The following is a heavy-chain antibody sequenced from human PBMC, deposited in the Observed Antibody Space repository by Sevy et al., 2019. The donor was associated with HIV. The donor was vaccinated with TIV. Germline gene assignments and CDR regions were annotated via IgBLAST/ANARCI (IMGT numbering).Heavy chain of an antibody. CDR3: ARDNLLYFWSGYYDS. J-gene: IGHJ5*02. CDR1: GFTFSNYA. Sequence: GGSLRLSCAASGFTFSNYAIHWVRQAPGKGLEWVAVLTYDGSDKDYADSVKGPFTISRNNFDNTLYQHINSLKIEDTAVYYCARDNLLYFWSGYYDSWGPGTLVTVSS. CDR2: LTYDGSDK. V-gene: IGHV3-30-3*01. D-gene: IGHD3-3*01.